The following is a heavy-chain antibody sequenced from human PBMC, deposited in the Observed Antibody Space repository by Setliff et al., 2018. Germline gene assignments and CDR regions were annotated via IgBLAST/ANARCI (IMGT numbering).Heavy chain of an antibody. J-gene: IGHJ5*02. CDR1: GYSFTDYY. CDR2: INPKSGGT. Sequence: ASVKVSCKASGYSFTDYYMHWVRQVPGRGLEWMGWINPKSGGTRYAQKFQGRVNMTRDTSISTVYMELSSLRSDDTAVYYCAGDGISWLMWFDPWGQGTLVTVSS. D-gene: IGHD3-16*01. CDR3: AGDGISWLMWFDP. V-gene: IGHV1-2*02.